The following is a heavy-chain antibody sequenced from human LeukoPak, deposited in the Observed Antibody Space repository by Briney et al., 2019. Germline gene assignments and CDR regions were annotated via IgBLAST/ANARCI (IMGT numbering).Heavy chain of an antibody. Sequence: GGSLRLSCAASGFTFSSSWMSWVRQAPGKGLEWVANIKQDGREKYYVDSVKGRFIISRDNAKNSLYLQMNSLRAEDTAVYYCARDVGLASPDYWGQGTLVTVSS. D-gene: IGHD3-16*01. V-gene: IGHV3-7*01. CDR1: GFTFSSSW. CDR2: IKQDGREK. CDR3: ARDVGLASPDY. J-gene: IGHJ4*02.